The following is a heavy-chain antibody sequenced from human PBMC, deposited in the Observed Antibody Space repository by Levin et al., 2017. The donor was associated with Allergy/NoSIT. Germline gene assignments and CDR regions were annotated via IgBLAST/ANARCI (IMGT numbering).Heavy chain of an antibody. CDR2: INWKGGRT. CDR1: GFTFDDYG. V-gene: IGHV3-20*04. J-gene: IGHJ4*02. Sequence: RPGGSLRLSCAASGFTFDDYGMNWVRQAPGKGLEWVSGINWKGGRTGYADSVKGRFTISRDNAKNSLYLQMNSLRAEDTALYYCARDKGIAVAGGFDYWGQGPLVTVSS. CDR3: ARDKGIAVAGGFDY. D-gene: IGHD6-19*01.